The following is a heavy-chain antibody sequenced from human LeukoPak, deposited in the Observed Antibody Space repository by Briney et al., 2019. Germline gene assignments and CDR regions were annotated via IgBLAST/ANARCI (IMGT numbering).Heavy chain of an antibody. D-gene: IGHD5-12*01. V-gene: IGHV3-23*01. CDR1: GFTFTSYA. CDR2: ISGTGGTT. J-gene: IGHJ4*02. Sequence: GGSLRLSYAASGFTFTSYAMSWVRLAPGKGLEWVSAISGTGGTTYYADSVKGRFTISRDNSKNTLYLQMHSLRAEDTAVYYCAKALGSIVVTTTDYWGQGTLVTVSS. CDR3: AKALGSIVVTTTDY.